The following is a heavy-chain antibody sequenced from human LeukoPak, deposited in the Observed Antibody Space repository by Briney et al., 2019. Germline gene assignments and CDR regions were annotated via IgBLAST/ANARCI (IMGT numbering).Heavy chain of an antibody. D-gene: IGHD4-23*01. CDR1: GGTFSSYA. J-gene: IGHJ4*02. V-gene: IGHV1-69*13. CDR3: ARAGGGNSAVGTAGGNSEYFDY. Sequence: GASVKVSCKASGGTFSSYAISGVRQAPGQGLEWMGGIIPIFGTSNYAQKFQGRVTITADESTSTAYMELSSLRSEDTAVYYCARAGGGNSAVGTAGGNSEYFDYWGQGTLVTVSS. CDR2: IIPIFGTS.